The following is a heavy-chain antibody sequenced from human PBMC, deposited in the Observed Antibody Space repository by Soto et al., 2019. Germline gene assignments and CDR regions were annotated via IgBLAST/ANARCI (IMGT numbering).Heavy chain of an antibody. Sequence: SETLSLTCTVSGGSISSSSYYWGWIRQPPGKGLEWIGSIYNSGSTYYNPSLKSRVTISVDTSKNQFSLKLSSVTAADTAVYYCARQGNYYGSGSYYKRSPLRWFDPWGQGTLVTVSS. J-gene: IGHJ5*02. V-gene: IGHV4-39*01. D-gene: IGHD3-10*01. CDR1: GGSISSSSYY. CDR3: ARQGNYYGSGSYYKRSPLRWFDP. CDR2: IYNSGST.